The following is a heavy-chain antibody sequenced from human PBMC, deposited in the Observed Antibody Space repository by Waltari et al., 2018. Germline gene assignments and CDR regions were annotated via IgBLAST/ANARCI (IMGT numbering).Heavy chain of an antibody. CDR3: ARADASSSGWSN. CDR2: IKQDGSEK. D-gene: IGHD6-19*01. CDR1: SYW. J-gene: IGHJ4*02. V-gene: IGHV3-7*03. Sequence: SYWMSWVRQAPGKGLEWVANIKQDGSEKYYVDSVKGRFTISRDNAKNSLYLQMNSLRAEDTAVYYCARADASSSGWSNWGQGTLVTVSS.